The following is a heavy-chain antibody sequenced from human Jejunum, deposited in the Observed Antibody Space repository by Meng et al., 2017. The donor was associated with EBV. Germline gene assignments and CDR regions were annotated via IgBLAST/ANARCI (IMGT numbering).Heavy chain of an antibody. CDR2: LNPNNGAT. D-gene: IGHD5-12*01. CDR1: GYTFIDYN. J-gene: IGHJ4*02. Sequence: QVQLGHVWAEVKKPGASVKLSCKTSGYTFIDYNVHWVRQAPGQGLEWMGILNPNNGATSYAQRIRGRVTMTRDTSTSTVYMELSSLRSEDTALYYCVGEIVAPYSFDQWGQGTLVTVSS. CDR3: VGEIVAPYSFDQ. V-gene: IGHV1-46*01.